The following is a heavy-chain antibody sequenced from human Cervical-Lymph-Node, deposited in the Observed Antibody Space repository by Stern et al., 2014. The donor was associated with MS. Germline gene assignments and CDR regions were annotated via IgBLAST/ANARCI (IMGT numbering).Heavy chain of an antibody. CDR2: VNTYNGHT. CDR3: ARASHIVVVTSISSYFDY. V-gene: IGHV1-18*01. Sequence: QVQLVQSGAEVKTPGASVKVSCQSSGYTFANYGIRWVRQAPGQGLEWMGWVNTYNGHTTYAQKFQDRVTLTTDTSTRTAYCDLRNMTFSDTAVDYCARASHIVVVTSISSYFDYWGQGTLVTVSS. J-gene: IGHJ4*02. D-gene: IGHD2-21*02. CDR1: GYTFANYG.